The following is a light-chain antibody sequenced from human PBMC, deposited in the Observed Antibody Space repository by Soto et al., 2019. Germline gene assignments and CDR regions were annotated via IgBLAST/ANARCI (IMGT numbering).Light chain of an antibody. CDR2: DAS. V-gene: IGKV1-27*01. Sequence: DIQMTQSPSSLSASVGDRVTITFRASQGISNSLVWYQQKPGKVLNILTYDASTLQSGVPSRFSGSGSGTDFTLTISSLQPEDVATYYCQKYHGAPAFGQGTRLEIK. J-gene: IGKJ5*01. CDR3: QKYHGAPA. CDR1: QGISNS.